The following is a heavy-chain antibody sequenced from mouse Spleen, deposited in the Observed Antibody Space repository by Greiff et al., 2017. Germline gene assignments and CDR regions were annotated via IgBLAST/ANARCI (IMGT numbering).Heavy chain of an antibody. J-gene: IGHJ3*01. V-gene: IGHV1-39*01. D-gene: IGHD2-2*01. CDR3: ASMVTTAGVDWFAY. Sequence: EVKLQESGPELVKPGASVKISCKASGYSFTDYNMNWVKQSNGKSLEWIGVINPNYGTTSYNQKFKGKATLTVDQSSSTAYMQLNSLTSEDSAVYYCASMVTTAGVDWFAYWGQGTLVTVSA. CDR2: INPNYGTT. CDR1: GYSFTDYN.